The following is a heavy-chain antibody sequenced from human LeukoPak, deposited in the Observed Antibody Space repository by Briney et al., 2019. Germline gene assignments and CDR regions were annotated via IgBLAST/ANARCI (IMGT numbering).Heavy chain of an antibody. D-gene: IGHD2-15*01. CDR3: ARDRGYCSGGSCSRPGTDYYYYYMDV. V-gene: IGHV1-69*05. Sequence: SVKVSCKASGGTFSSYAISWVRQAPGQGLEWMGGIIPIFGTANYAQKFQGRVTITTDESTSTAYMELSSLRSEDTAVYYYARDRGYCSGGSCSRPGTDYYYYYMDVWGKGTTVTVPS. CDR2: IIPIFGTA. CDR1: GGTFSSYA. J-gene: IGHJ6*03.